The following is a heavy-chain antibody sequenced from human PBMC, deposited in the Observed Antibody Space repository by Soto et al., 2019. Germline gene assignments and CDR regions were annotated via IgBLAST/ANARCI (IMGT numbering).Heavy chain of an antibody. J-gene: IGHJ6*04. V-gene: IGHV1-3*04. CDR3: AGGEQLYHYYYGMDV. CDR1: GYSFTTHA. CDR2: INTGNGNT. Sequence: ASVKVSCKASGYSFTTHAMIWVRQAPGQRPEWMGWINTGNGNTRYSPKFQGRVNITRDTSASTAYMELSSMKSEDTAVYYCAGGEQLYHYYYGMDVWVEGSTVTFCS.